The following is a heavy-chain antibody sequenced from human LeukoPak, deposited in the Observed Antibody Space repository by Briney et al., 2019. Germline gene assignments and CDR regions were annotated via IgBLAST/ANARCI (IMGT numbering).Heavy chain of an antibody. Sequence: SETLSLTCTVSGGSISSGSYYGSWIRQPAGKGLEWIGRIYTSGSTNYNPSHQCRVNLSVHPSKHQSSLQLSSLTDADTAVYYCARSSRRNYCSSTSCYPYFYYSYMDVWGKGTTVTVSS. V-gene: IGHV4-61*02. CDR1: GGSISSGSYY. J-gene: IGHJ6*03. CDR3: ARSSRRNYCSSTSCYPYFYYSYMDV. CDR2: IYTSGST. D-gene: IGHD2-2*01.